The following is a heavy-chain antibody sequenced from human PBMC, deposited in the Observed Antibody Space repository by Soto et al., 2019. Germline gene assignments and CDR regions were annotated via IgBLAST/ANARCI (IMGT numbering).Heavy chain of an antibody. CDR2: IHHSGST. CDR3: ARIVVVANNWFDP. J-gene: IGHJ5*02. Sequence: QVQLQELGPGLVKPSQTLSLTCTVSGGSISSGDYYWSWIRQPPGKGLEWIGYIHHSGSTYYNPSLKSRSTILGDTSKNQFSLKLRSVTAADTAVYYCARIVVVANNWFDPWGQGTLVTVSS. V-gene: IGHV4-30-4*01. CDR1: GGSISSGDYY. D-gene: IGHD2-15*01.